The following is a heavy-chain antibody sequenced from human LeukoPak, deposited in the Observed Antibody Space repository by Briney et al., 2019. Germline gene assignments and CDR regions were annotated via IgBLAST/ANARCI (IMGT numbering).Heavy chain of an antibody. D-gene: IGHD6-19*01. V-gene: IGHV6-1*01. CDR2: TYYRSKWYN. CDR3: ARDTIREAGGWYDFDY. J-gene: IGHJ4*02. CDR1: GDSVSSNSAA. Sequence: SQTLSLTCAISGDSVSSNSAAWNWIRQSPSRGLEWLGRTYYRSKWYNDYAVSVKSRITINPDTSKNQFSLQLNSVTPEDTAVYYCARDTIREAGGWYDFDYWGQGTLVTVSS.